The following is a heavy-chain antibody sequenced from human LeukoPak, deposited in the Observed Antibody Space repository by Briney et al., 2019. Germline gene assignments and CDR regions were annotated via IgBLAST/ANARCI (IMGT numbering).Heavy chain of an antibody. CDR2: INHSGST. CDR1: GGSFSGYY. J-gene: IGHJ6*02. Sequence: SETLSLTCAVYGGSFSGYYWSWIRQPPGKGLEWIGEINHSGSTNYNPSLKSRVTISVDTSKNQFSLELSSVTAADTAVYYCARVPYYDILTGYPYGMDVWGQGTTVTVSS. V-gene: IGHV4-34*01. D-gene: IGHD3-9*01. CDR3: ARVPYYDILTGYPYGMDV.